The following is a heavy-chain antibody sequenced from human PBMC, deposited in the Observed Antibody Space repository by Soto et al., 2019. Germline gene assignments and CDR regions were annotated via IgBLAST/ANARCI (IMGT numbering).Heavy chain of an antibody. CDR2: ISYDGSNK. Sequence: GGSLRLSCAASGFTFSSYGMHWVRQAPGKGLEWVAVISYDGSNKYYADSVKGRFTISRDNSKNTLYLQMNSLRAEDTAVYYCAKDYSGYDYVWGSYRSGGMDVWGQGTTVTVSS. D-gene: IGHD3-16*02. J-gene: IGHJ6*02. CDR1: GFTFSSYG. V-gene: IGHV3-30*18. CDR3: AKDYSGYDYVWGSYRSGGMDV.